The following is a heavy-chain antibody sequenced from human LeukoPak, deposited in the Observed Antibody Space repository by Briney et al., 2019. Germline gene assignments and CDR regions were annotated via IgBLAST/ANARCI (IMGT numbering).Heavy chain of an antibody. CDR1: GFTLSSYA. CDR2: ISGSGGST. CDR3: AKDNHLAYCGGDCYLGYFQH. J-gene: IGHJ1*01. D-gene: IGHD2-21*01. Sequence: GGSLRLSCAASGFTLSSYAMSWVRQAPGKGLEWVSAISGSGGSTYYADSVKGRFTISRDNSKNTLYLQMNSLRAEDTAVYYCAKDNHLAYCGGDCYLGYFQHWGQGTLVTVSS. V-gene: IGHV3-23*01.